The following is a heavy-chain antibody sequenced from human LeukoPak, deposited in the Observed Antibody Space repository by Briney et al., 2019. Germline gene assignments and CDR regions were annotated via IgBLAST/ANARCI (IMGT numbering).Heavy chain of an antibody. CDR2: TNHSGST. D-gene: IGHD3-22*01. V-gene: IGHV4-34*01. J-gene: IGHJ3*02. Sequence: SETLSLTCAVYGGSFSDYYWSWLRQPPGKGLEWIGETNHSGSTNYNPSLKSRVTISVDKSKNQFSLKLSSVTAADTAVYYCAREVYDSSGNGFDIWGQGTMVTVSS. CDR3: AREVYDSSGNGFDI. CDR1: GGSFSDYY.